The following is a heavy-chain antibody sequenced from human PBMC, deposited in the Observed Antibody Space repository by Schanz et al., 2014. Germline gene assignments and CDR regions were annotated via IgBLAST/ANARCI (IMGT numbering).Heavy chain of an antibody. CDR1: GFTFNSYA. Sequence: QVELVESGGGVVQPGGSLRLSCAASGFTFNSYAFHWVRQAPGKGLEWVANIGYDGSEKYYVDSVKGRFTISRDNSKNSLYLQMDSLRSEDTALYYCAKNRAGGYESFLDSWGQGTLVTVSS. V-gene: IGHV3-30*02. CDR3: AKNRAGGYESFLDS. CDR2: IGYDGSEK. J-gene: IGHJ4*02. D-gene: IGHD5-12*01.